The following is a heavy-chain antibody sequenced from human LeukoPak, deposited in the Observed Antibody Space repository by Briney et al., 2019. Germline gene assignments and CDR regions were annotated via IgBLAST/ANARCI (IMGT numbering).Heavy chain of an antibody. CDR2: IHYSGST. CDR1: GGSISSGDYY. D-gene: IGHD6-13*01. Sequence: PSETLSLTCTVSGGSISSGDYYWSWIRQPPGKGLEWIGYIHYSGSTYYNPSLKSRVTISVDTSKNQFSLKLSSVTAADTAVYYCARGTIAAEYLDYWGQGTLVTVSS. V-gene: IGHV4-30-4*01. CDR3: ARGTIAAEYLDY. J-gene: IGHJ4*02.